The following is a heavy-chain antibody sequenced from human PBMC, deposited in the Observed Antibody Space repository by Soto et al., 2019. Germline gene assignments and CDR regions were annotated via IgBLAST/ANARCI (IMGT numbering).Heavy chain of an antibody. D-gene: IGHD2-15*01. V-gene: IGHV1-18*01. CDR3: ARDIVVVVAATIYYYGMDV. Sequence: QVQLVQSGAEVKKPGASVKVSCKASGYTFTSYGISWVRQAPGQGLEWMGWISAYNGNTNYAQKLQGRVTMTTDTSTSTAYMELRSLRSDDTAVYNCARDIVVVVAATIYYYGMDVWGQGTTVTVSS. CDR1: GYTFTSYG. J-gene: IGHJ6*02. CDR2: ISAYNGNT.